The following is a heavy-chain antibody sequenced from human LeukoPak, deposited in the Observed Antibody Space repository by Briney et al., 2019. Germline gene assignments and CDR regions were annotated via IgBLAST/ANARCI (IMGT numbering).Heavy chain of an antibody. CDR1: GFTFSNFW. D-gene: IGHD3-22*01. CDR2: IKQDGSVQ. V-gene: IGHV3-7*01. CDR3: ATTYDSSGCD. Sequence: GGSLRLSCAASGFTFSNFWMAWVRQAPGKGLEWVANIKQDGSVQFYGDSVRGRFTISRDNAKNSLYLQMNSLRAEETAVYYCATTYDSSGCDWGQGTLVTVSS. J-gene: IGHJ4*02.